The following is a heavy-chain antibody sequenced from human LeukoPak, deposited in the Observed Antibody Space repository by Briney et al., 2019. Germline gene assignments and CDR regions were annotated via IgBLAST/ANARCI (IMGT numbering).Heavy chain of an antibody. D-gene: IGHD1-26*01. CDR3: AREIPGNYFDY. CDR1: GFTLSSYW. Sequence: GSRRLSCAASGFTLSSYWMHWVRQAPGKGLVWVSRINSDGSSTSYADSVKGRFTISRDNVKNTLYLQMNSLRAEDTAVYYCAREIPGNYFDYWGQGTLVTVSS. J-gene: IGHJ4*02. V-gene: IGHV3-74*01. CDR2: INSDGSST.